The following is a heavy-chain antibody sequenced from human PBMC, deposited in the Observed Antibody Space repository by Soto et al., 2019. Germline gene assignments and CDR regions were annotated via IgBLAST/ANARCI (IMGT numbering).Heavy chain of an antibody. CDR2: IDSGGST. V-gene: IGHV3-53*02. D-gene: IGHD6-19*01. Sequence: EVQLVETGGGLIRPGGSLRLSCAASGFTVSSNYMSWVRQAPGKGLEWVSVIDSGGSTYYADSVKDRFTISRDNSKNTLYLQMNSRGAEDTAVYYCARRGEVAGRAILDYWGQGTLVTVSS. CDR3: ARRGEVAGRAILDY. J-gene: IGHJ4*02. CDR1: GFTVSSNY.